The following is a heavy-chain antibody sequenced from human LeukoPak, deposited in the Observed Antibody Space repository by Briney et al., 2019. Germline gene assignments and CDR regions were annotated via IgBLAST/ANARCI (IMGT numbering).Heavy chain of an antibody. J-gene: IGHJ4*02. CDR2: IKSKTDGGTT. D-gene: IGHD2-15*01. CDR3: TSDFGGGY. Sequence: GGSLRLSCAASGFTFSNAWMSWVRQAPGKGLEWVVRIKSKTDGGTTDYAAPVKGRFTISRDDSKNTLYLQMNSLKTEDTAVYYCTSDFGGGYWGQGTLVTVSS. V-gene: IGHV3-15*01. CDR1: GFTFSNAW.